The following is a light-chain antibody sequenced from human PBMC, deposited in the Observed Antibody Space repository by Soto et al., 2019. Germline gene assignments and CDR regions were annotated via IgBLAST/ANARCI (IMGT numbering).Light chain of an antibody. J-gene: IGKJ4*01. Sequence: EIVMTQSPATLSVSPGERATLSCRASQSISTDHLAWYQQKPGQAPRVLIYDASTRATVIPARFSGSGSGTEFTLTISSLQSEDFAVYYCQQYDTWPLTFGGGTKVDIK. V-gene: IGKV3-15*01. CDR1: QSISTD. CDR3: QQYDTWPLT. CDR2: DAS.